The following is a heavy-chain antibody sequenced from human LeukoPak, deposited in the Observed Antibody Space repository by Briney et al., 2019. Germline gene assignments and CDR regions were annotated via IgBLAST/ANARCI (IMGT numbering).Heavy chain of an antibody. Sequence: GWSLRLSCAASGFTFSSYSMNWVRQAPGKGLEWVASISRSSSYIYYADSVKGRFTISRDNAKNSLYLQMNSLRAEDTAVYYCARTGCSGGSCYSGGNAFDNWGQGTMVTVSS. D-gene: IGHD2-15*01. CDR2: ISRSSSYI. CDR3: ARTGCSGGSCYSGGNAFDN. CDR1: GFTFSSYS. V-gene: IGHV3-21*01. J-gene: IGHJ3*02.